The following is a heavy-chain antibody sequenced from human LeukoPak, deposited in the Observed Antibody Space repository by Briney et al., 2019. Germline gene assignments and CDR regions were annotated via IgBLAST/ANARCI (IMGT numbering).Heavy chain of an antibody. V-gene: IGHV3-30*02. D-gene: IGHD6-13*01. J-gene: IGHJ4*02. CDR2: IRYDGSNK. CDR1: GFTFSSYG. CDR3: AKWWGPGYSSSWYRASYFDY. Sequence: GGSLRLSCAASGFTFSSYGMHWVRQAPGKGLEWAAFIRYDGSNKYYADSVKGRFTISRDNSKNTLYLQMNSLRAEDTAVYYCAKWWGPGYSSSWYRASYFDYWGQGTLVTVSS.